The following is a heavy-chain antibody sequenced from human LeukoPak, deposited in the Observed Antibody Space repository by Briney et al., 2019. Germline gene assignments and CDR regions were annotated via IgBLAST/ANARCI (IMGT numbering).Heavy chain of an antibody. CDR2: IRYDGSNK. Sequence: SGGSLRLSCAASGFTFSSYGMHWVRQAPGKGLEWVAFIRYDGSNKYYADSVKGRFTISRDNSKNTLYLQMNSLRAEDTAVYYCAKDGNCSSTSCQSTGYFQHWGQGTLVTVSS. J-gene: IGHJ1*01. V-gene: IGHV3-30*02. CDR3: AKDGNCSSTSCQSTGYFQH. CDR1: GFTFSSYG. D-gene: IGHD2-2*03.